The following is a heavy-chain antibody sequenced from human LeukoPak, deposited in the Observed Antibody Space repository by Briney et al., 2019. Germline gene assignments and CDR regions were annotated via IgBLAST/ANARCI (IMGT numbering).Heavy chain of an antibody. CDR1: GGSFSGYY. J-gene: IGHJ4*02. V-gene: IGHV4-34*01. CDR2: INHSGST. D-gene: IGHD2-15*01. Sequence: SETLSLTCAVYGGSFSGYYWSWIRQPPGKGLEWIGEINHSGSTNYNPSLKSRVTISVDTSKNQFSLKLSSVTAADTAVYYCARGLSAIVYWGQGTLVTVSP. CDR3: ARGLSAIVY.